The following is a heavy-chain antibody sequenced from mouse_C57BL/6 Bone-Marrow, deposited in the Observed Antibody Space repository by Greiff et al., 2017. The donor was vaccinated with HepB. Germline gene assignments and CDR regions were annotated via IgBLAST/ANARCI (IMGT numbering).Heavy chain of an antibody. CDR1: GYTFTSYW. J-gene: IGHJ1*03. V-gene: IGHV1-52*01. CDR3: ARKALLRYWYFDV. CDR2: IDPSDSET. D-gene: IGHD1-2*01. Sequence: VQLQQPGAELVRPGSSVKLSCKASGYTFTSYWMHWVKQRPIQGLEWIGNIDPSDSETHYNQKFKDKATLTVDKSSSTAYMQLSSLTSEDSAVYYCARKALLRYWYFDVWGTGTTVTVSS.